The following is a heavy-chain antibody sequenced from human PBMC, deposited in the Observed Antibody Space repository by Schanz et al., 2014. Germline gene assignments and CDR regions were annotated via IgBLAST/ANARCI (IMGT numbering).Heavy chain of an antibody. J-gene: IGHJ3*01. V-gene: IGHV1-8*01. CDR2: MNSKTGNT. CDR3: ARETTIITGGAFDV. Sequence: QVQLVQSGAEVKKPGASVKVSCKASGYTFTSYDINWVRQATGQGLEWMGWMNSKTGNTGYAQRFQGRVTMTRNTSITTAYLELSSLRSGDTAVYYGARETTIITGGAFDVWGQGTMVTVSS. CDR1: GYTFTSYD. D-gene: IGHD3-9*01.